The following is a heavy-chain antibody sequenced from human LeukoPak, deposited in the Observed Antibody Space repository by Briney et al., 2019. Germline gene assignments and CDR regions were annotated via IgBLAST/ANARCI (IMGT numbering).Heavy chain of an antibody. V-gene: IGHV3-11*01. J-gene: IGHJ4*02. CDR1: GFTFSDYY. CDR2: ISRGGSTI. Sequence: PGGSLRPSCAASGFTFSDYYMSWIRQAPGKGLEWISYISRGGSTIYYADSVKGRFTISRDNAKNSLYLQVNSLRAEDTAVYYCAITPRGYNYGFDYWGQGTLVTVSS. CDR3: AITPRGYNYGFDY. D-gene: IGHD5-18*01.